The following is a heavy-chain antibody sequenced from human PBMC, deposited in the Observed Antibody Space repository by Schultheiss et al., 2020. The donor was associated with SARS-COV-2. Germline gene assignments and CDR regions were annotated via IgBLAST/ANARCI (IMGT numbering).Heavy chain of an antibody. D-gene: IGHD6-19*01. CDR1: GFNFWNYG. CDR3: AKRLGYSSGWCMDV. J-gene: IGHJ6*02. Sequence: GESLKISCAASGFNFWNYGMHWVRQAPGKGLEWVAFVRYNGTDKYYADSVKGRFTISRDNSKNTLYLQMNSLRAEDTALYYCAKRLGYSSGWCMDVWGQGTTVTVSS. V-gene: IGHV3-30*02. CDR2: VRYNGTDK.